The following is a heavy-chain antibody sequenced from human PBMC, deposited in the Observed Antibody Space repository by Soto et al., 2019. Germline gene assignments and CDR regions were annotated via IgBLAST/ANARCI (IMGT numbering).Heavy chain of an antibody. V-gene: IGHV3-23*01. J-gene: IGHJ3*02. D-gene: IGHD6-19*01. CDR2: ISGSGGST. CDR1: GFTFCSYA. Sequence: PGGALRLSCAASGFTFCSYAMSWVRQAPGMRLEWVSAISGSGGSTYYADSVKGRFTISRDNSKNTLYLQMNSLRAEDTAVYYCAASKYSSGWSDALDIWGQGTMVTVSS. CDR3: AASKYSSGWSDALDI.